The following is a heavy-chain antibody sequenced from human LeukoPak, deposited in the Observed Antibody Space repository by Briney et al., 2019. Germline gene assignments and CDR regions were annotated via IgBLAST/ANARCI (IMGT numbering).Heavy chain of an antibody. CDR3: AKASGQTMIGDFDY. J-gene: IGHJ4*01. Sequence: SETLSLTCAVSGGSISSGGYFWSWLRQHPGKGLEWIGYSYGSTNYNPSLKNRVTISVDTSKNQFSLRLTSVTAADTAVYYCAKASGQTMIGDFDYWGHGTLVTVSS. D-gene: IGHD3-22*01. CDR2: SYGST. CDR1: GGSISSGGYF. V-gene: IGHV4-31*11.